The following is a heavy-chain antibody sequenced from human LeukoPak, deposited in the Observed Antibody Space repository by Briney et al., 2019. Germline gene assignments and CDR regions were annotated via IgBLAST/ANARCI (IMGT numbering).Heavy chain of an antibody. D-gene: IGHD3-22*01. V-gene: IGHV3-53*01. CDR2: IYSGGST. Sequence: GGSLRLSCAASGFTVSSNYMSWVRQAPGKGLEWVSVIYSGGSTYYADSVKGRFTISRNNSKNMLYLQMNSVGAEDTAVYYCARSYYYDSSGYYVYWGQGTLVTVSS. CDR1: GFTVSSNY. CDR3: ARSYYYDSSGYYVY. J-gene: IGHJ4*02.